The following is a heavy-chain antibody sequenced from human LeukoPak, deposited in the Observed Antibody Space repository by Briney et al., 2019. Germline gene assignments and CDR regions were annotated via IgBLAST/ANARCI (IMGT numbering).Heavy chain of an antibody. CDR2: INPNSGGT. Sequence: ASVKVSCKASGYTFTGYYMHWVRQAPGQGLEWMGWINPNSGGTNYAQKFQGRVTMTRDTSTSTAYMELSSLRSEDTAVYYCARAGWYCSSDSCPYYYYYYMVVWGKGTTVTVSS. J-gene: IGHJ6*03. CDR3: ARAGWYCSSDSCPYYYYYYMVV. V-gene: IGHV1-2*02. CDR1: GYTFTGYY. D-gene: IGHD2-2*01.